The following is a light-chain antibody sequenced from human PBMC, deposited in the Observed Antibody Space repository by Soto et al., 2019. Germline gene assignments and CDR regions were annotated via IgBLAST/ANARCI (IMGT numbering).Light chain of an antibody. J-gene: IGLJ1*01. CDR1: SSDVGAFNY. V-gene: IGLV2-14*01. CDR2: EVG. Sequence: QSALTQTASVSGSPGQSITISCTGTSSDVGAFNYVSWYLQYPGKAPKLMIYEVGNRPSGVSNRFSGSKSGNTASLTISGLQAEDEADYYCCSYASGSIYVFGTGTKVTVL. CDR3: CSYASGSIYV.